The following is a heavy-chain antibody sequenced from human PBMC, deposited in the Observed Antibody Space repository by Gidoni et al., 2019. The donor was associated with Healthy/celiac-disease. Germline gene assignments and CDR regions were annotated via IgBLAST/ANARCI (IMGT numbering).Heavy chain of an antibody. D-gene: IGHD4-17*01. Sequence: VQLVESGGGVVQPGRSLRLSCAASGFTFSSYGMHWVRQAPGKGLEWVAVISYDGSNKYYADSVKGRFTISRDNSKNTLYLQMNSLRAEDTAVYYCAKGGLPSYYYYGMDVWGQGTTVTVSS. V-gene: IGHV3-30*18. J-gene: IGHJ6*02. CDR1: GFTFSSYG. CDR2: ISYDGSNK. CDR3: AKGGLPSYYYYGMDV.